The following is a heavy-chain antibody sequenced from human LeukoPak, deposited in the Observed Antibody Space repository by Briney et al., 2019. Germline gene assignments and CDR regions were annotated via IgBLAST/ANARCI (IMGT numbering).Heavy chain of an antibody. V-gene: IGHV4-34*01. CDR3: ARGGMTGYHLIMRR. Sequence: SETLSLTCAVYGGSFSGYYWSWIRQPPGKGLEGIGEINHSGSTNYNPSLKSRVPISADTSKNQFSLKPSSVTAADPAVYYSARGGMTGYHLIMRRWGQGTLDTVSS. CDR2: INHSGST. J-gene: IGHJ4*02. D-gene: IGHD3-9*01. CDR1: GGSFSGYY.